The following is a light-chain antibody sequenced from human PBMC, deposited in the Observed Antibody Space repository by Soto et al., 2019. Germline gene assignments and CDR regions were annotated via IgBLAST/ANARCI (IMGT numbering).Light chain of an antibody. CDR1: QSISTY. J-gene: IGKJ2*01. CDR2: VAS. V-gene: IGKV1-39*01. Sequence: DIQMTQSPSSLSASVGDRVTITCRASQSISTYLDWYQQKPGKAPKLLMYVASSLESGVPSRFSGSGSETEFTLTINSLQPDDFATYYCQQNYNTPHTFGQGTKLEIK. CDR3: QQNYNTPHT.